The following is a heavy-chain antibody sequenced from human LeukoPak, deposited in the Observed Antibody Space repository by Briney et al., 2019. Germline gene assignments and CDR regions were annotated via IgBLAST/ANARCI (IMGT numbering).Heavy chain of an antibody. Sequence: ASVKVSCKASGYTFTSYGISWVRQAPGQGLEWMGWISAYNGNTNYAQKLQGRVTMTTDTSTGTAYMELRSLRSDDTAVYYCARDSVFDSSGYYYYGYWGQGTLVTVSS. D-gene: IGHD3-22*01. J-gene: IGHJ4*02. CDR2: ISAYNGNT. CDR3: ARDSVFDSSGYYYYGY. CDR1: GYTFTSYG. V-gene: IGHV1-18*01.